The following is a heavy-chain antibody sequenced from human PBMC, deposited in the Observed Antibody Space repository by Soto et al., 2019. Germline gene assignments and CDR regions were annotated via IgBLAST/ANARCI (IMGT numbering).Heavy chain of an antibody. CDR1: GFSLSDYW. CDR3: ARDEPPPYYYMDV. J-gene: IGHJ6*03. Sequence: PGGSLRLSCAASGFSLSDYWMHWVRQVPGKGLLWVSRISVGGRDTTYADSVKGRFTISRDNAKNTLYLQMNSLRAEDTAVYYFARDEPPPYYYMDVWGKGTTVTVSS. V-gene: IGHV3-74*03. CDR2: ISVGGRDT.